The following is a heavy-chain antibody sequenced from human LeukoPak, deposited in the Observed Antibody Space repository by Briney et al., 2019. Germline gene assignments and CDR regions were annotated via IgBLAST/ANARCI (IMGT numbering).Heavy chain of an antibody. D-gene: IGHD6-19*01. J-gene: IGHJ4*02. CDR1: GFTFSSYG. CDR3: AKGGWYGPPTARPYYFDY. CDR2: IRYDGSNK. Sequence: PGGSLRLSCAASGFTFSSYGMHWVRQAPGKGLEWVAFIRYDGSNKYYADSVKGRFTISRDNSKNTLYLQMNSLRAEDTAVYYCAKGGWYGPPTARPYYFDYWGQGTLVTVSS. V-gene: IGHV3-30*02.